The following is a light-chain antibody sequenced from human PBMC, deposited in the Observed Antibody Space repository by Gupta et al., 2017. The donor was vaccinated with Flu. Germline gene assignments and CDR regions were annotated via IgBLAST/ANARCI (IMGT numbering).Light chain of an antibody. J-gene: IGKJ5*01. Sequence: DIQMTQSPSSLSASVGDRVTITCQASQDIRNYLNWYQQKPGKAPKLLIYDASNFETGVPSTFSGSGSSTHFSFTIISLLPQDIAASFCRQEYGLSITFGQGTRMEIK. CDR1: QDIRNY. CDR3: RQEYGLSIT. V-gene: IGKV1-33*01. CDR2: DAS.